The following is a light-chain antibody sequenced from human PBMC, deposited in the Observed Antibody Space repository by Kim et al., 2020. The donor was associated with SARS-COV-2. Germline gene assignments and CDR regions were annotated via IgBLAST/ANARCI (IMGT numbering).Light chain of an antibody. V-gene: IGKV3-20*01. CDR3: QHYDSRT. CDR2: GAS. CDR1: QSFSSSD. Sequence: SLRPGERATLPCRASQSFSSSDLVWYQQKPGHAPRLLLSGASTRATDIPDRFSASGSGTDFTLIISRLEPEDFAMYYCQHYDSRTFGQGTKVDIK. J-gene: IGKJ1*01.